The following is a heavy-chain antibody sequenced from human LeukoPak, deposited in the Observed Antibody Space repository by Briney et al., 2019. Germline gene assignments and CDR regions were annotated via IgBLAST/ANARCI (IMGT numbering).Heavy chain of an antibody. J-gene: IGHJ4*02. CDR2: INLSGGST. Sequence: GASVKVSCKASGYTFTTYSMHWVRQAPGQGLEWMAIINLSGGSTDYTQKFQGRVTMTRDTSTSTVYMELSSLRSEDTAVYYCATERGRGRDSPYFDYWGQGTLVTVSS. CDR3: ATERGRGRDSPYFDY. V-gene: IGHV1-46*01. CDR1: GYTFTTYS. D-gene: IGHD3-16*01.